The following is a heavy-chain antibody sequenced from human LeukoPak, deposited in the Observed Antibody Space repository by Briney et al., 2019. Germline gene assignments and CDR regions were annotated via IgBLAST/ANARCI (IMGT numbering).Heavy chain of an antibody. CDR1: GVSISSHY. CDR3: ARDFDSDDYYDSSETGAFHI. D-gene: IGHD3-22*01. Sequence: SETLSLTCTVSGVSISSHYWSWLRQPAGKGLEWIGRIYASGSTNYNPSLKSRVTMSVDTSKNQFSLKLSSVTAADTAVYYCARDFDSDDYYDSSETGAFHIWGQGTMVTVSS. CDR2: IYASGST. J-gene: IGHJ3*02. V-gene: IGHV4-4*07.